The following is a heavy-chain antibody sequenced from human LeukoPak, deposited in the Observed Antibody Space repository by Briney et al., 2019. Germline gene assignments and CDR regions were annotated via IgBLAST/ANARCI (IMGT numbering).Heavy chain of an antibody. D-gene: IGHD6-13*01. CDR1: GFTFGDYF. J-gene: IGHJ4*02. CDR2: ISSSGSTI. V-gene: IGHV3-11*04. CDR3: ARVEYSSSWQIVYYFDY. Sequence: GGSLRLSCAASGFTFGDYFMSWIRQAPGKGLEWVSYISSSGSTIYYADSVKGRFTISMDNAKNSLYLQMNSLTAEDTAVYYCARVEYSSSWQIVYYFDYWGQGTLVTVSS.